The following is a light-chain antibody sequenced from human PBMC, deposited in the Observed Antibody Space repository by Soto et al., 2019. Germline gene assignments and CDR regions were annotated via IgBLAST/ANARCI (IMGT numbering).Light chain of an antibody. CDR1: SSDVGRYNY. Sequence: QSALTQPPSASGSPGQSVTISCTGTSSDVGRYNYVSWYQQYPGKAPRLMIYEVSKRPSGVPDRFSGSKSGDTASLTVSGLQAEDEADYYCASYAGSNILVFGGGTKVTVL. J-gene: IGLJ2*01. V-gene: IGLV2-8*01. CDR2: EVS. CDR3: ASYAGSNILV.